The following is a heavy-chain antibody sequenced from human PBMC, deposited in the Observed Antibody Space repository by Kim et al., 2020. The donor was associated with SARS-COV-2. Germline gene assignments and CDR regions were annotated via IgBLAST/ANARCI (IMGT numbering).Heavy chain of an antibody. V-gene: IGHV3-7*01. CDR1: GFTFSKFY. CDR2: IEHDGSER. Sequence: GGSLRLSCVASGFTFSKFYMNWVRQVPGKGLEWVANIEHDGSERHYVDSVKGRFTVSRDNARSILYLQMDSLTVEDTAVYHCTIGHYGNWGLGTQVTVSS. J-gene: IGHJ1*01. D-gene: IGHD4-17*01. CDR3: TIGHYGN.